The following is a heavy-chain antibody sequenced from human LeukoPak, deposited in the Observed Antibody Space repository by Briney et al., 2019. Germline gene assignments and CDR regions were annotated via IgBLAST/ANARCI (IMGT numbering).Heavy chain of an antibody. Sequence: QPGGSLTLSWAAAGFSFISHAMSWVRKAPGKGLEWVSAISNSGATTSYVDSVKGPFNKSRHTTKNTLYLQMNSPRAEHPAVVYVAKDYVIYRGGSWGRGIVDSV. V-gene: IGHV3-23*01. CDR2: ISNSGATT. CDR1: GFSFISHA. J-gene: IGHJ5*02. CDR3: AKDYVIYRGGS. D-gene: IGHD2-21*01.